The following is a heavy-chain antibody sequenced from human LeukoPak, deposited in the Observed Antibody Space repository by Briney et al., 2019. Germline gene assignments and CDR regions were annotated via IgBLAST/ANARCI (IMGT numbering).Heavy chain of an antibody. D-gene: IGHD3-22*01. V-gene: IGHV4-34*01. J-gene: IGHJ3*02. Sequence: SETLSLTCGVYGGSFSGYYWTWIRQPPGKGLEWIGEINHSGSTNYNPSLKSRVTISVDTSKNQFSLKLSSVTAADTAVYYCARHIPTMIGRRGAFDIWGQGTMVTVSS. CDR3: ARHIPTMIGRRGAFDI. CDR2: INHSGST. CDR1: GGSFSGYY.